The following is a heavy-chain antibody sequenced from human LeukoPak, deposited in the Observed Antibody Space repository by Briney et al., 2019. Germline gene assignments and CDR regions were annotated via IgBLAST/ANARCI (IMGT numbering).Heavy chain of an antibody. Sequence: ASVKVSCKVSGYTLTELSMHWVRQAPGKGLEWMGGFEPEDGETVYAQKFQGRVIMTEDTSTDTGYMELSSLRSEDTAVYYCATSSLDDYIWGTYRHPLEFWGQGTLVTVSS. CDR1: GYTLTELS. CDR2: FEPEDGET. CDR3: ATSSLDDYIWGTYRHPLEF. D-gene: IGHD3-16*02. J-gene: IGHJ4*02. V-gene: IGHV1-24*01.